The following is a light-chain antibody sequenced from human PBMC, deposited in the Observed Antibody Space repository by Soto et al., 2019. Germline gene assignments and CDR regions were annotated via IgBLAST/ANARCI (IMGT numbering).Light chain of an antibody. CDR3: QQHSNWPPRT. CDR2: DAS. V-gene: IGKV3-11*01. CDR1: QSVSSY. J-gene: IGKJ1*01. Sequence: EIVLTQSPATLSLSPGERATLSCRASQSVSSYLAWYQQKPGQAPRLLIYDASNRATGIPARFSGSGSATDFTLTISSLKPEDFAVYYCQQHSNWPPRTFGQGTKVEIK.